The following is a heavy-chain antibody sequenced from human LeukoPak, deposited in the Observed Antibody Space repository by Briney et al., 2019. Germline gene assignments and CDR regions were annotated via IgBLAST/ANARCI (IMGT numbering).Heavy chain of an antibody. D-gene: IGHD2-15*01. Sequence: PGGSLRLSCAASGFTFGRYWMRWVRQAPGKGLEWVASIKQGGSEKYYVDSVKGRFIISRDKSKNTLYLQMNSLRAEDTAVYYCAKSPRVVQMVFDIWGQGTMVTVSS. CDR2: IKQGGSEK. J-gene: IGHJ3*02. CDR1: GFTFGRYW. V-gene: IGHV3-7*01. CDR3: AKSPRVVQMVFDI.